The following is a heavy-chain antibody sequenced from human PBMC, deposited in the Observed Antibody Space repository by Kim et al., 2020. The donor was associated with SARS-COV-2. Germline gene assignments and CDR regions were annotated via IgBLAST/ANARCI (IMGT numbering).Heavy chain of an antibody. V-gene: IGHV1-24*01. Sequence: IYAQRFQDRVTMTEDTTTDTTSMELSSLRSEDTAVYYCATGSVVVAALDYWGQGTLVTVSS. J-gene: IGHJ4*02. D-gene: IGHD2-15*01. CDR3: ATGSVVVAALDY.